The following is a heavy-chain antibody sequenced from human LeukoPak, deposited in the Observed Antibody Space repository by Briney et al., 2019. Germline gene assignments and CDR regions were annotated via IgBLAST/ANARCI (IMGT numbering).Heavy chain of an antibody. Sequence: SETLSLTCTVSGGSISSYYWSWIRQPPGKGLEWIGYIYTSGSTNYNPSLKSRVTISVDTSKNQFSLKLSSVTAADTAVYYCARHVWLRQQLVLGWFDPWGQGTLVTVSS. J-gene: IGHJ5*02. CDR3: ARHVWLRQQLVLGWFDP. CDR1: GGSISSYY. V-gene: IGHV4-4*09. CDR2: IYTSGST. D-gene: IGHD6-13*01.